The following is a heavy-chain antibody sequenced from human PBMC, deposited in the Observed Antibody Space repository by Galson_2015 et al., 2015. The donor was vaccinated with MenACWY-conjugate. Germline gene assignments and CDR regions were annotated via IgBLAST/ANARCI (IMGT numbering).Heavy chain of an antibody. CDR3: ARDRSVTWGGFDY. Sequence: SLRLSCAASGFTFTNYWMHWVRQAPGEGLVWVSRINTDGSGTTYADSVKGRFTISRDNAKNTLYLQMNSLRAEDTAMYYCARDRSVTWGGFDYWGRGALVIVSS. J-gene: IGHJ4*02. V-gene: IGHV3-74*03. CDR2: INTDGSGT. D-gene: IGHD7-27*01. CDR1: GFTFTNYW.